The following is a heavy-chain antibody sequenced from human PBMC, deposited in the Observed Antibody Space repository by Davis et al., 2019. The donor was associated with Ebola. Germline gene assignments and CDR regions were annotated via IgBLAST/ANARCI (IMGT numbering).Heavy chain of an antibody. D-gene: IGHD2-2*01. J-gene: IGHJ3*02. CDR2: ISGTGASI. CDR3: VKDVMTSWVMPDAFET. CDR1: GFTFDNYA. Sequence: PGGSLRLSCAASGFTFDNYAMSWVRQTPGRGLEWISTISGTGASIYYADSVKGRFTMSRDDLKNMVYLQMNSLRAEDTAIYFCVKDVMTSWVMPDAFETWGQGTKVTVSS. V-gene: IGHV3-23*01.